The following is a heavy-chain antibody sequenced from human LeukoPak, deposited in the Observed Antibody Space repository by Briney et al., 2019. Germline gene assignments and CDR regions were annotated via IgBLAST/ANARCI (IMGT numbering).Heavy chain of an antibody. V-gene: IGHV4-59*01. D-gene: IGHD3-3*01. CDR2: IYYSGST. J-gene: IGHJ6*03. CDR1: GGSFSDYY. CDR3: ARGGYPYDFWSGYYSYYYYYYMDV. Sequence: PSESLSLTCAVYGGSFSDYYWSWIRQPPGKGLEWIGYIYYSGSTNYNPSLKSRVTISVDTSKNQFSLKLSSVTAADTAVYYCARGGYPYDFWSGYYSYYYYYYMDVWGKGTTVTVSS.